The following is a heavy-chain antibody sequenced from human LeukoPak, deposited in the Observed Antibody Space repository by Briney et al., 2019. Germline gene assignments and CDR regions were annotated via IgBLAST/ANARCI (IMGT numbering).Heavy chain of an antibody. D-gene: IGHD4-17*01. CDR3: ARVESGTVTTFDY. V-gene: IGHV1-2*02. Sequence: GASVKVSCKASGYTFTGYYMHWVRQAPGQGLEWMGWINPNSGGTNYAQKFRGRVTMTRDTSISTAYMELSRLRSDDTAVYYCARVESGTVTTFDYWGQGTLVTVSS. CDR2: INPNSGGT. CDR1: GYTFTGYY. J-gene: IGHJ4*02.